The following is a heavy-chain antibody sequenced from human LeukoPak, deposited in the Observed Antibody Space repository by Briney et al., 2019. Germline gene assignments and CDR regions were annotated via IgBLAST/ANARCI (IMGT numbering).Heavy chain of an antibody. J-gene: IGHJ4*02. V-gene: IGHV3-30*02. Sequence: GGSLRLSCAASGFTFSSYGMHWVRQAPGKGLEWVAFIRYDGSNKYYADSVKGRFTISRDNSKNTLYLQMNSLRAEDTAVYYCARGGTAYFDWLLYYWGQGTLVTVSS. CDR2: IRYDGSNK. CDR1: GFTFSSYG. D-gene: IGHD3-9*01. CDR3: ARGGTAYFDWLLYY.